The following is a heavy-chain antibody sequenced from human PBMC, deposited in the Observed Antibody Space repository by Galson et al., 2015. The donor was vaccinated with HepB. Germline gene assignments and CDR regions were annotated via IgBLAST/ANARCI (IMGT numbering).Heavy chain of an antibody. Sequence: SLRLSCAASGFTFSDYYMSWIRQAPGKGLEWVSYISSSSSYTNYADSVKGRFTISRDNAKNSLYLQMNSLRAEDTAVYYCARAVGTRRAAAGNWVDYWGQGTLVTVSS. CDR2: ISSSSSYT. CDR1: GFTFSDYY. CDR3: ARAVGTRRAAAGNWVDY. J-gene: IGHJ4*02. V-gene: IGHV3-11*06. D-gene: IGHD6-13*01.